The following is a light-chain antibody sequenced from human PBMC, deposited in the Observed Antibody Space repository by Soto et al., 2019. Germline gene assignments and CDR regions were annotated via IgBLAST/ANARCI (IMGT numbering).Light chain of an antibody. CDR1: QSISNW. CDR3: QQYRSRST. Sequence: IQMSQPPDTVSAYFGARANITCRASQSISNWLAWYQQNPGKAPNLLIYDASSLQSAVPSRFSGSGFGTEFTLTISSLQPGDFATYYCQQYRSRSTFGHGAKVDIK. V-gene: IGKV1-5*01. J-gene: IGKJ1*01. CDR2: DAS.